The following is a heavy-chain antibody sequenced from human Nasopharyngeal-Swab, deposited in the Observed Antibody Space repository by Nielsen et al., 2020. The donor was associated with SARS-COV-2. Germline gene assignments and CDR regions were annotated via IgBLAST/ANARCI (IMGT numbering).Heavy chain of an antibody. J-gene: IGHJ1*01. V-gene: IGHV4-34*01. CDR2: IHYSGST. D-gene: IGHD2-21*02. CDR1: GGSFSGYY. CDR3: ARGGDWQENFQH. Sequence: SETLSLTCAVYGGSFSGYYWSWIRQPPGKGLEWIAYIHYSGSTRYNPSLKSRVAISVVTSKNQFSLKLSSVTAADTAVYYCARGGDWQENFQHWGRGTLVTVSS.